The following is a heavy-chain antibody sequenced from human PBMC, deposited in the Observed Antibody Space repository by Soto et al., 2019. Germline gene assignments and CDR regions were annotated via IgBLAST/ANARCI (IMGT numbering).Heavy chain of an antibody. CDR1: AFACGTYY. V-gene: IGHV3-7*05. CDR2: VNRDGSEN. Sequence: DVQLVESGGGLVPPGGSLRLSCAASAFACGTYYMCWVRQAPGKGLVWVANVNRDGSENHYVDSVKGRFTNSRDSAKNSLCLEMNSRTAEDTAVYYCAGGRGWASEFWGQGTLVTVSS. CDR3: AGGRGWASEF. D-gene: IGHD6-19*01. J-gene: IGHJ4*02.